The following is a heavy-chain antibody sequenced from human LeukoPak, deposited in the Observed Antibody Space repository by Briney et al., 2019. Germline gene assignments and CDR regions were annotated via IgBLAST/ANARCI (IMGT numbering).Heavy chain of an antibody. V-gene: IGHV4-30-4*01. D-gene: IGHD6-19*01. CDR2: IYYSGST. J-gene: IGHJ6*02. Sequence: SETLSLTCTVSGGSISSGDYYWSWIRQPPGKGLEWIGYIYYSGSTYYNLSLKSRVTISVDTSKNQFSLKLSSVTAADTAVYYCARERLAYYGMDVWGQGTTVTVSS. CDR1: GGSISSGDYY. CDR3: ARERLAYYGMDV.